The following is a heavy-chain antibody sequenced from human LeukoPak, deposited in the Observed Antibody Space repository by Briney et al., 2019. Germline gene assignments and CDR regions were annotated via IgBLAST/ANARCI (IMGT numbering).Heavy chain of an antibody. Sequence: KPSETLSPTCTVSDASISNYYWNWIRQPAGKGLEWIGRIYSSGSTNYNPSVKSPVTMSVDTSKNQFSLKLNSVTAADTAVYYCARSRCYNCAFDIWGQGTMVTVSS. V-gene: IGHV4-4*07. D-gene: IGHD2-2*02. J-gene: IGHJ3*02. CDR3: ARSRCYNCAFDI. CDR2: IYSSGST. CDR1: DASISNYY.